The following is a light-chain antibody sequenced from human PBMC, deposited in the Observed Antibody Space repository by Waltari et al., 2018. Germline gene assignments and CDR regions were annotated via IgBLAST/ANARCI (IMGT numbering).Light chain of an antibody. CDR2: AAS. CDR3: QHHVRLPAT. Sequence: EIVLTQSPGTLSLSPGESATLSCRASPSISKYLPWYQQRPGQAPRLLIYAASNRATGIPDRFSGGGSGTDFSLTISRLEPEDFAVYYCQHHVRLPATFGQGTKVEIK. CDR1: PSISKY. V-gene: IGKV3-20*01. J-gene: IGKJ1*01.